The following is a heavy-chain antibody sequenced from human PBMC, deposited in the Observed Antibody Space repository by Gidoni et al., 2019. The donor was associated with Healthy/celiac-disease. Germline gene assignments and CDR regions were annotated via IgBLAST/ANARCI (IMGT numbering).Heavy chain of an antibody. V-gene: IGHV4-39*01. J-gene: IGHJ2*01. CDR3: AGEGDELAYCGGDCYSGYFDL. D-gene: IGHD2-21*02. Sequence: QLQLQESGPGLVKPSATLSLTCTVSGGSISSSSYYWGWIRQPPGKGLEWIGSIYYSGSTYYNPSLKSRVTISVDTSKNQFSLKLSSVTAADTAVYYCAGEGDELAYCGGDCYSGYFDLWGRGTLATVSS. CDR1: GGSISSSSYY. CDR2: IYYSGST.